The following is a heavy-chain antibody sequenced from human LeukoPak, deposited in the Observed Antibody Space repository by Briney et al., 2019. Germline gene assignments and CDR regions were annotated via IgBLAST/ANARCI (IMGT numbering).Heavy chain of an antibody. Sequence: ASVKVSCKPSGGTFSSYAISWVRQAPGQGLEWMGWIIAFNGNTNYAQKLQGRVTMTTDTSTSTAYMELRSLRCDDTAVYYCARGKDAFDIWGQGTMVTVSS. CDR1: GGTFSSYA. V-gene: IGHV1-18*01. J-gene: IGHJ3*02. CDR3: ARGKDAFDI. CDR2: IIAFNGNT.